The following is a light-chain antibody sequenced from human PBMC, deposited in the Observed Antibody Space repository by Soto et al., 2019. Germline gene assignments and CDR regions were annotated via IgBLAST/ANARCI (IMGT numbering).Light chain of an antibody. V-gene: IGKV1-5*01. CDR1: QSISSW. CDR3: QQLNSYPRT. Sequence: GDRVSITCRASQSISSWLAWYQQKPGKAPKLLIFDASSLESGVPSRFSGNGSGTEFTLTISSLQPEDFATYYCQQLNSYPRTFGQGTKVDIK. J-gene: IGKJ1*01. CDR2: DAS.